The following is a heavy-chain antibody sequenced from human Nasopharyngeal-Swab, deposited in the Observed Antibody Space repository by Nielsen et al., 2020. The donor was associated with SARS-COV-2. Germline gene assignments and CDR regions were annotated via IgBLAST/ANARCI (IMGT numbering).Heavy chain of an antibody. CDR3: ARRTEYRASYYLGGYFDY. D-gene: IGHD1-26*01. J-gene: IGHJ4*02. V-gene: IGHV4-30-4*01. CDR2: IYYSGST. Sequence: LRLSCTVSGGSISSGDYYWSWIRQPPGKGLEWIGYIYYSGSTYYNPSLKSRVTISVDTSKNQFSLKLSSVTAADTAVYYCARRTEYRASYYLGGYFDYWGQGTLVTVSS. CDR1: GGSISSGDYY.